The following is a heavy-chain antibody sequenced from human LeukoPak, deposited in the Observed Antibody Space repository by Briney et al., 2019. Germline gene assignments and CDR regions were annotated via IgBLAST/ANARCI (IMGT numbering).Heavy chain of an antibody. J-gene: IGHJ4*02. V-gene: IGHV1-2*02. Sequence: ASVKVSCKASGYTFTGYYMHWVRQAPGQGLEWMGWINPNSGGTNYAQKFQGRVTMTRDTSISTAYMELSRLRSDDTAVYYCARDGEDYDSSGYYWSLYYFDYWGQGTLVTVSS. CDR3: ARDGEDYDSSGYYWSLYYFDY. D-gene: IGHD3-22*01. CDR2: INPNSGGT. CDR1: GYTFTGYY.